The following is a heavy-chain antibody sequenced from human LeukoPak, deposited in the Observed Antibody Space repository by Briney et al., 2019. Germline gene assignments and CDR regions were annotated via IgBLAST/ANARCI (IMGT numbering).Heavy chain of an antibody. CDR3: ARVRCSSTSCYHYYYYYMDV. V-gene: IGHV4-59*11. D-gene: IGHD2-2*01. CDR2: IYYSGST. CDR1: GGSISSHY. Sequence: NSSETLSLTCTVSGGSISSHYRSWIRQPPGKGLEWIGYIYYSGSTNYNPSLKSRVTISVDTSKNQFSLKLSSVTAADTAVYYCARVRCSSTSCYHYYYYYMDVWGKGTTVTVSS. J-gene: IGHJ6*03.